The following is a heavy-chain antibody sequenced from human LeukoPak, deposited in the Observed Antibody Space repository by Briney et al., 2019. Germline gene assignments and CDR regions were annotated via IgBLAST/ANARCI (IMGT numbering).Heavy chain of an antibody. CDR1: GFTLSSYE. J-gene: IGHJ4*02. CDR3: ARAMVRRHYFDY. V-gene: IGHV3-48*03. D-gene: IGHD3-10*01. CDR2: ISSSGSTI. Sequence: PGGSVSLLRAASGFTLSSYEMNWVRHARGGGLECVSYISSSGSTIYYAHSVKGRFTISRDNAKNSLYLQMNSLRAEDTAVYYCARAMVRRHYFDYWGQGTLVTVSS.